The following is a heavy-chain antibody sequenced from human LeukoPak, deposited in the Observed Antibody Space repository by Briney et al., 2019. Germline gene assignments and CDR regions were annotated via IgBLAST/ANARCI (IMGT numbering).Heavy chain of an antibody. Sequence: ASVKVSCKASGYTYSSYYMHWVRQAPGQGLEWVGLINPTGDSTNYAQNFRGRVTMTRDTSTSTVYMDLSSLRSEDTAVYYCAREASGGYFDYWGQGTLVTVSS. CDR3: AREASGGYFDY. D-gene: IGHD4-23*01. CDR2: INPTGDST. V-gene: IGHV1-46*01. CDR1: GYTYSSYY. J-gene: IGHJ4*02.